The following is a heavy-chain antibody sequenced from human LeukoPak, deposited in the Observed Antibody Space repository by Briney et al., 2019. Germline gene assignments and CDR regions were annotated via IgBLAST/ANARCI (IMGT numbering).Heavy chain of an antibody. V-gene: IGHV5-51*01. D-gene: IGHD5-18*01. CDR3: ARRAQSGAMVTLDY. J-gene: IGHJ4*02. CDR1: GYSFTTYW. Sequence: ESLKISCRGSGYSFTTYWIGWVRQMPGKGLEWMGSVYPGDSDARYSPSFQGQVTVSADRSISTAYLQWSSLKASDTAMYYCARRAQSGAMVTLDYWGQGTLVTVSS. CDR2: VYPGDSDA.